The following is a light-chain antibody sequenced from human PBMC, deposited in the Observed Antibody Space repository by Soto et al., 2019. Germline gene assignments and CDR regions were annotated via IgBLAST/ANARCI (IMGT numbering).Light chain of an antibody. CDR3: LCYITYPWT. Sequence: DLQMTQSPSTLSASVGDRVTITCRASQSCRNSLAWYQQKAGKAPTLLIYDASTLQSGVPSRFSGSGSGTEFSLTISSPLPEDFATYYCLCYITYPWTFGQGTKVEIK. CDR2: DAS. CDR1: QSCRNS. J-gene: IGKJ1*01. V-gene: IGKV1-5*01.